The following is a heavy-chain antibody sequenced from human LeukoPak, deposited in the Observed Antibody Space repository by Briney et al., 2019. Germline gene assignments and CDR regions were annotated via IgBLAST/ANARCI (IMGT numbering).Heavy chain of an antibody. J-gene: IGHJ5*02. D-gene: IGHD2-2*01. V-gene: IGHV2-5*01. CDR1: GFSLTTSGVG. Sequence: SGPTLVNPTQTLTLTCTFSGFSLTTSGVGVGWIRQPPGKALEWLAIIYWNDDKRFSPSLKSRLTITKDTSKSQVVLTMTNMDPVDTATYYCAHSLDLGYCSSASCYHWFDPWGQGILVTVSS. CDR3: AHSLDLGYCSSASCYHWFDP. CDR2: IYWNDDK.